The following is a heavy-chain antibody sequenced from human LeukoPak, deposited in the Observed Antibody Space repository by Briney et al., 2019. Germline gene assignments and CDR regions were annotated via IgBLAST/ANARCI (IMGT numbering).Heavy chain of an antibody. CDR1: GGSISSYY. V-gene: IGHV4-4*07. D-gene: IGHD3-10*01. J-gene: IGHJ4*02. Sequence: SETLSLTCTVSGGSISSYYWSWVRQPAGKGLEWIGRIYTSGSTNYNPSLKSRVTISVDTSKNQFSLKLSSVTAADTAVYYCARGPHYYGSGRYPLFDYWGQGTLVTVSS. CDR2: IYTSGST. CDR3: ARGPHYYGSGRYPLFDY.